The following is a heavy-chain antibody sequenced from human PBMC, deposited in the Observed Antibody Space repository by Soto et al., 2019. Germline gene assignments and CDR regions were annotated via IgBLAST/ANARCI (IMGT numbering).Heavy chain of an antibody. J-gene: IGHJ6*02. CDR1: RGSFSGYY. V-gene: IGHV4-34*01. CDR3: ARVSRGWLEYYYYGMDV. CDR2: INHSGST. D-gene: IGHD6-19*01. Sequence: SETLSLTCAVYRGSFSGYYWRWISQPAGGGLEWMGEINHSGSTNYNPSLKSRVTISVDTSKNQFSLKLSSVTAADTAVYYCARVSRGWLEYYYYGMDVWGQGTTVT.